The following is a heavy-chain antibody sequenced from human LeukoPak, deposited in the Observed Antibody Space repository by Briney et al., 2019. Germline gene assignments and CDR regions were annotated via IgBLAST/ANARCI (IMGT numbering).Heavy chain of an antibody. D-gene: IGHD2-2*01. CDR3: ARPTGYCSSTSCTDAFDI. CDR1: GYTFTSYG. V-gene: IGHV1-2*02. Sequence: ASVKVSCKASGYTFTSYGISWVRQAPGQGLEWMGWINPNSGGTNYAQKFQGRVTMTRDTSISTAYMELSRLRSDDTAVYYCARPTGYCSSTSCTDAFDIWGQGTMVTVSS. J-gene: IGHJ3*02. CDR2: INPNSGGT.